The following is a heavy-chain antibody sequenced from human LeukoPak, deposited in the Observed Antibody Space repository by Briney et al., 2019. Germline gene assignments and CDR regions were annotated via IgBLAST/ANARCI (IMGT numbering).Heavy chain of an antibody. Sequence: PGGSLRLSCAASGFTFNSYWMTWVRQAPGKGLEWVANIKQDGSEKYYVDSVKGRFTISRDNAKNSLYLQMNSLRAEDTAVYYCAREPRFDPWGQGTLVTVSS. V-gene: IGHV3-7*01. J-gene: IGHJ5*02. CDR2: IKQDGSEK. CDR3: AREPRFDP. CDR1: GFTFNSYW.